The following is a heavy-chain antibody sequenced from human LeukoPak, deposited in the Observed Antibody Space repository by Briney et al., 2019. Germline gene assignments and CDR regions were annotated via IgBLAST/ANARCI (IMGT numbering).Heavy chain of an antibody. CDR1: GGSFIGYH. J-gene: IGHJ4*02. D-gene: IGHD4-23*01. V-gene: IGHV4-34*01. Sequence: PSETLSLTCAVSGGSFIGYHWNWIRQPPGKGLEWIGEINHSGSTNYNPSLKSRVTISVDTSKNQFSLKLRSVTAADTAVYYCARDPTTVVTTPYYFDDWGRGTLVTVSS. CDR2: INHSGST. CDR3: ARDPTTVVTTPYYFDD.